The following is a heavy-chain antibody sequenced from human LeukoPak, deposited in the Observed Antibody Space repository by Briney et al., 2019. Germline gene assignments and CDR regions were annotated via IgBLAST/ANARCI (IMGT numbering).Heavy chain of an antibody. D-gene: IGHD2-8*01. Sequence: GASVKVSCKASGYTFTDYYIHWVRQAPGQGLEWMGWINPNSGDTNYAQKLQGRVTMTTDTSTSTAYMELRSLRSDDTAVYYCARGRLNYYYMDVWGKGTTVTVSS. V-gene: IGHV1-2*02. CDR3: ARGRLNYYYMDV. CDR1: GYTFTDYY. CDR2: INPNSGDT. J-gene: IGHJ6*03.